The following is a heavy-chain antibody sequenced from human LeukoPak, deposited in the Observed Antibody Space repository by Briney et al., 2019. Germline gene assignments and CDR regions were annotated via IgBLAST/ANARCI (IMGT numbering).Heavy chain of an antibody. CDR2: INSDGSST. J-gene: IGHJ4*02. Sequence: GGSLRLSCAASGFTLSSYWMHWVRQAPGKGLVWDSRINSDGSSTSYADSVKGRFTISRDNAKNTLYLQMNSLRAEDTAVYYCARVQGYSGYDYFDYWGQGILVTVSS. V-gene: IGHV3-74*01. CDR3: ARVQGYSGYDYFDY. D-gene: IGHD5-12*01. CDR1: GFTLSSYW.